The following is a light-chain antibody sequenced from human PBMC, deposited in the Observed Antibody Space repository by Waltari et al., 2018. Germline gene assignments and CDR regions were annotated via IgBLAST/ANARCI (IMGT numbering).Light chain of an antibody. CDR1: QTVSTIA. V-gene: IGKV3-20*01. Sequence: EIVLTQSPGTLSLSPGDRATLSCRASQTVSTIALSWYQQKPGQAPRVLIYSTYNRATGIPDRFSGSGSGTDFTLTINRLAPEDFATYYCQQYDGIVVTFGGGTKVEI. J-gene: IGKJ4*01. CDR2: STY. CDR3: QQYDGIVVT.